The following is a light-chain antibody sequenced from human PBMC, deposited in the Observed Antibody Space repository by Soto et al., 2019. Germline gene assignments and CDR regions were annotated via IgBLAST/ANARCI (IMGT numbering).Light chain of an antibody. CDR3: QHCDNTSLSVS. V-gene: IGKV3-20*01. CDR2: GAS. CDR1: QSVTSDF. Sequence: IVLTHAPSILSGSTSYIATPSFRASQSVTSDFLVWYQQKPGQAPRLLIYGASSRATGIPDRFSGSGSGTDFILTISRLESEDFAVYYCQHCDNTSLSVSFGAGTKVDIK. J-gene: IGKJ3*01.